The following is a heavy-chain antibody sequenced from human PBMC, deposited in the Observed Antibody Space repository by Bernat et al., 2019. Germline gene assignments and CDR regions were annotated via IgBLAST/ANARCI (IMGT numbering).Heavy chain of an antibody. CDR1: GFSLSTSGVG. J-gene: IGHJ5*02. CDR2: IYWDDDK. D-gene: IGHD3-9*01. CDR3: AHSKGYYDILTGYYFPHWFDP. Sequence: KESGPTLVKPTQTLTLTCTFSGFSLSTSGVGVGWIRQPPGKALEWLALIYWDDDKRYSPSLKSRLTITKDTSKNQVVLTMTNMDPVDTATYYCAHSKGYYDILTGYYFPHWFDPWGQGTLVTVSS. V-gene: IGHV2-5*02.